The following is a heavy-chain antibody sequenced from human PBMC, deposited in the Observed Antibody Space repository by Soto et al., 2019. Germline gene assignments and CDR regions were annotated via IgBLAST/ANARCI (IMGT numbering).Heavy chain of an antibody. CDR3: ARDLDSVIAARFPWGNWFDP. D-gene: IGHD6-6*01. Sequence: EVQLVESGGGLVKPGGSLRLSCAASGFTFSSYSMNWVRQAPGKGLEWVSSISSSSSYIYYADSVKGRFTISRDNAKNSLYLQMNSLRAEDTAVYYCARDLDSVIAARFPWGNWFDPWGQGTLVTVSS. V-gene: IGHV3-21*01. CDR1: GFTFSSYS. J-gene: IGHJ5*02. CDR2: ISSSSSYI.